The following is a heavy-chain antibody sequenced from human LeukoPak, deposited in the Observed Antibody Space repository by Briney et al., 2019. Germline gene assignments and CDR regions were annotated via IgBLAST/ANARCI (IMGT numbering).Heavy chain of an antibody. CDR2: IYYSGST. CDR3: ALTAPDSSGYYYFDY. J-gene: IGHJ4*02. D-gene: IGHD3-22*01. Sequence: PSETLSLTCAVSGAPISSGGYSWSWIRQPPGKGLEWIGYIYYSGSTYYNPSLKSRVTISVDTSKNQFSLKLSSVTAADTAVYYCALTAPDSSGYYYFDYWGQGTLVTVSS. CDR1: GAPISSGGYS. V-gene: IGHV4-30-2*05.